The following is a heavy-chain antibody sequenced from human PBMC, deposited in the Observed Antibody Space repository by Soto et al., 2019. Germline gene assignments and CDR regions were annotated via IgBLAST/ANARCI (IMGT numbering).Heavy chain of an antibody. Sequence: QVQLVESGGGVVQPGRSLRLSCAASGFTFSSYAMHWVRQAPGKGLEWVAVISYDGSNKYYADSVKGRFTISRDNSKNTLYLQMNSLRAEDTAVYYCARGIRIAAPSSVVDYWGQGTLVTVSS. J-gene: IGHJ4*02. D-gene: IGHD6-13*01. CDR1: GFTFSSYA. V-gene: IGHV3-30-3*01. CDR2: ISYDGSNK. CDR3: ARGIRIAAPSSVVDY.